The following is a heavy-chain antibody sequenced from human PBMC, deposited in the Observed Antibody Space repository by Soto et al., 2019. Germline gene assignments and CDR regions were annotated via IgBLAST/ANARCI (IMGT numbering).Heavy chain of an antibody. V-gene: IGHV3-74*01. J-gene: IGHJ6*02. D-gene: IGHD3-10*01. CDR3: ARDRWGGGRDMDV. Sequence: EVQLVESGGGLVQPGGSLRLSCAASGFTFSTYWIHWVRQAPGKGLVWVSRINSDRSSTNYADSVKGRFTISRDNAKNTLFLQMNSLRAEDTAVYYCARDRWGGGRDMDVWGQGTTVTVSS. CDR2: INSDRSST. CDR1: GFTFSTYW.